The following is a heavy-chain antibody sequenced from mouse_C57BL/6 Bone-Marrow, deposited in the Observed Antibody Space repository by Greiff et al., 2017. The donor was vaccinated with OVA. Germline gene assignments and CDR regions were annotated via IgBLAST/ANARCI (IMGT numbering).Heavy chain of an antibody. Sequence: EVQLKESGPELVKPGASVKIPCKASGYTFTDYNMDWVKQSHGKSLEWIGDINPNNGGTIYNQKFKGKATLTVDKSSSTAYMELRSLTSEDTAVYYCARNEWLLRLFAYWGQGTLVTVSA. D-gene: IGHD1-2*01. CDR2: INPNNGGT. V-gene: IGHV1-18*01. J-gene: IGHJ3*01. CDR1: GYTFTDYN. CDR3: ARNEWLLRLFAY.